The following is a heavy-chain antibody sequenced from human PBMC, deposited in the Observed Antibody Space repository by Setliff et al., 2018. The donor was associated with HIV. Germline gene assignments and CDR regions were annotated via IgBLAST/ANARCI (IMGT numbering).Heavy chain of an antibody. V-gene: IGHV1-18*01. J-gene: IGHJ3*01. D-gene: IGHD3-16*01. CDR3: ARDYGGYNYAEAFDV. CDR1: GYMLIAYG. CDR2: IGTYNDRT. Sequence: ASVKVSCKTSGYMLIAYGMSWGRRAPGQGLEGMGWIGTYNDRTEYAQEFQGRVSLTIDTSASTAYMELRSLRSDDTAVYYCARDYGGYNYAEAFDVWGQGTMVTVSS.